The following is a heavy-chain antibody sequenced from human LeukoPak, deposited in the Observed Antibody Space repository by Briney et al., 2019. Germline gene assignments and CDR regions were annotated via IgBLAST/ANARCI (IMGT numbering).Heavy chain of an antibody. D-gene: IGHD1-26*01. CDR2: MYYSGST. V-gene: IGHV4-39*07. CDR3: ARGGLPRENWFDP. J-gene: IGHJ5*02. CDR1: GGSISSNSYY. Sequence: KPSETLSLTCTVSGGSISSNSYYWGWIRQPPGKGLEWIGSMYYSGSTYYNPSLKSRVTMSVDTSKNQFSLKLSSVTAADTAVYYCARGGLPRENWFDPWGQGTLVTVSS.